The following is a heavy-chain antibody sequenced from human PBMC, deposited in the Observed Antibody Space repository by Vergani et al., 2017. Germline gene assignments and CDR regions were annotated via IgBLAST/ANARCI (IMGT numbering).Heavy chain of an antibody. J-gene: IGHJ6*02. D-gene: IGHD2/OR15-2a*01. V-gene: IGHV3-30*02. Sequence: QVQLVESGGGVVQPGRSLRLSCAASGFHFSSYAMHWVRQAPGKGLEWVAFIRYDGSNKYYGDSVKGRFTISRDKSQNTVNLQMNSLRTEDTAVYFCANSVIAGNVGVAYFGMDVWGRGTTVTVSS. CDR3: ANSVIAGNVGVAYFGMDV. CDR1: GFHFSSYA. CDR2: IRYDGSNK.